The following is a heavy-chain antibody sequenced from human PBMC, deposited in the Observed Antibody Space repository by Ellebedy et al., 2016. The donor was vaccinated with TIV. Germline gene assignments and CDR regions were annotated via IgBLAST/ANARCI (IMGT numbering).Heavy chain of an antibody. J-gene: IGHJ4*02. CDR1: GFTFSSYA. V-gene: IGHV3-23*01. CDR3: AKGRRTVYSTGGLDY. D-gene: IGHD2-8*01. Sequence: PGGSLRLSCAASGFTFSSYAMSWVRQAPGRGLEWVSVISGSGNSTYCADSVKGRFTISRDNSKNTLYLQMNSRRAEDTAVYYCAKGRRTVYSTGGLDYWGQGTLVTVSS. CDR2: ISGSGNST.